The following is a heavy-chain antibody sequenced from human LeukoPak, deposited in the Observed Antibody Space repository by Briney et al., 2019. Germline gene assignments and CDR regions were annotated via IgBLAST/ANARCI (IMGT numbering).Heavy chain of an antibody. CDR3: ARKDVDTAMVIGY. Sequence: SGTLSLTCAVSGGSISSSNWWSWVRQPPGKGLEWIGEIYHRGSTNYNPSLKSRVTISVDKSKNQFSLKLSSVTAADTAVYYCARKDVDTAMVIGYWGQGTLVTVSS. CDR1: GGSISSSNW. V-gene: IGHV4-4*02. CDR2: IYHRGST. J-gene: IGHJ4*02. D-gene: IGHD5-18*01.